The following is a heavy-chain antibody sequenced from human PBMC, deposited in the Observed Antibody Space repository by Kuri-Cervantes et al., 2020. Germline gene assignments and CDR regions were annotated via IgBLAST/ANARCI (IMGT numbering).Heavy chain of an antibody. D-gene: IGHD5-18*01. CDR2: MNPNSGNT. V-gene: IGHV1-8*01. Sequence: ASVKVSCKASGYTFTSYDINWVRQATGQGLEWTGWMNPNSGNTGYAQKFQGRVTMTRNTSISTAYMELSSLRSEDTAVYYCARSYSTAIAKWGIYYYGMDVWGQGTTVTVSS. CDR3: ARSYSTAIAKWGIYYYGMDV. CDR1: GYTFTSYD. J-gene: IGHJ6*02.